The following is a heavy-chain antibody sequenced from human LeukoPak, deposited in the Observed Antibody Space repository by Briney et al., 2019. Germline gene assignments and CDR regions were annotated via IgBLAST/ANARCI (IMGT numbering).Heavy chain of an antibody. CDR2: VYHRGSP. J-gene: IGHJ4*02. V-gene: IGHV4-4*02. CDR3: ARDSRFNGDYTLDY. D-gene: IGHD4-17*01. CDR1: GGSISSDTW. Sequence: SETLSLTCAVSGGSISSDTWWSWVRQPPGRGLEWIGEVYHRGSPNYNPSLKSRVTISVDKSKNQFSLKLTSVTAADTAVYYCARDSRFNGDYTLDYWGQGTLVTVSS.